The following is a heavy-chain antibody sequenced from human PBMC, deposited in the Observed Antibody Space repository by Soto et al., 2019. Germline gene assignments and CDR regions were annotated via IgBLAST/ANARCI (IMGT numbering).Heavy chain of an antibody. Sequence: GPTLVNPTETLTLTCTVSGFSLSTYHMGVAWIRQPPGKALEWLALIYWDDDKRYSPSLKDRLAISKDTSSNQVVLTITNIDPGDSATYFCAHAGDYDLLTFDHWGPGTLVTVSS. CDR1: GFSLSTYHMG. J-gene: IGHJ4*02. D-gene: IGHD4-17*01. CDR2: IYWDDDK. CDR3: AHAGDYDLLTFDH. V-gene: IGHV2-5*02.